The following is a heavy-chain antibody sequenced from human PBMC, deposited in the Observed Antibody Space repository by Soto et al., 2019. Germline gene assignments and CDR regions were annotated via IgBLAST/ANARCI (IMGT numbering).Heavy chain of an antibody. CDR2: IWYDGSNK. CDR3: ARDFYSDYCGSSGYADY. V-gene: IGHV3-33*01. D-gene: IGHD3-22*01. CDR1: GFTFSSYG. J-gene: IGHJ4*02. Sequence: LRLSCAASGFTFSSYGMHWVRQAPGKGLEWVAVIWYDGSNKYYADSVKGRFTISRDNSKNTLYLQMNSLRAEDTAVYYCARDFYSDYCGSSGYADYWGQGTLVTVSS.